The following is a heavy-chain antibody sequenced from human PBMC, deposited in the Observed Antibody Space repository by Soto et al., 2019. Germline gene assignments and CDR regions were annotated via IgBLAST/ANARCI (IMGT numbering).Heavy chain of an antibody. CDR2: ISAYNGNT. CDR1: GYTFTSYG. V-gene: IGHV1-18*01. J-gene: IGHJ5*02. Sequence: ASVKVSCKASGYTFTSYGISWVRQAPGQGLEWMGWISAYNGNTNYAQKLQGRVTMTTDTSTSTAYMELRSLRSDDTAVYYCATHCSSTSCYLSPRGPWGQGTLVTVSS. D-gene: IGHD2-2*01. CDR3: ATHCSSTSCYLSPRGP.